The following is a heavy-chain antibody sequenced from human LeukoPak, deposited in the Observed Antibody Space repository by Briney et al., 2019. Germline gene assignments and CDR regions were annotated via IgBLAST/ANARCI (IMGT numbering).Heavy chain of an antibody. CDR2: ISAYNGNT. V-gene: IGHV1-18*01. CDR1: GYTFTSYG. Sequence: ASVKVSCKASGYTFTSYGISWVRQAPGQGLEWMGWISAYNGNTNYAQKFQGRVTMTRNTSISTAYMELSSLRSEDTAVYYCATEIGYCSSTSCPNWFDPWGQGTLVTVSS. J-gene: IGHJ5*02. CDR3: ATEIGYCSSTSCPNWFDP. D-gene: IGHD2-2*01.